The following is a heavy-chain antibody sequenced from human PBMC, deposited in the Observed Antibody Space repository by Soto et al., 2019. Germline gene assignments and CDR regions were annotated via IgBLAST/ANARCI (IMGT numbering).Heavy chain of an antibody. J-gene: IGHJ4*02. CDR2: VSVDPGNT. CDR1: GLTLSAYP. V-gene: IGHV3-23*01. Sequence: PGGSLRLSCAGSGLTLSAYPMSWVRQAPGKGLQWVASVSVDPGNTYYADSVKGRFTISRDDSKNTVYLQMNSLKTEDTAFYYCAKDGIRGIHFDNWGQGTLVTVSS. CDR3: AKDGIRGIHFDN.